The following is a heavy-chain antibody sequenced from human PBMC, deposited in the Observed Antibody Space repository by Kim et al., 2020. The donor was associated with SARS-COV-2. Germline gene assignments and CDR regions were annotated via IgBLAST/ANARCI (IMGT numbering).Heavy chain of an antibody. CDR3: AREGGYGDYFFDY. D-gene: IGHD4-17*01. Sequence: YNPSLTSRVTISVDTSKNQFSLKLSSVTAADTAVYYCAREGGYGDYFFDYWGQGTLVTVSS. V-gene: IGHV4-31*02. J-gene: IGHJ4*02.